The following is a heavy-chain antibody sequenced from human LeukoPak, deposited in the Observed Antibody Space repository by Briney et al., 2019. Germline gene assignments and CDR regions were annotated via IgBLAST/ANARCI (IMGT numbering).Heavy chain of an antibody. D-gene: IGHD2-21*02. CDR2: IRSKAYGGTT. V-gene: IGHV3-49*04. CDR3: SNSYCGGDCYSGGYFDY. Sequence: GSLRLSCTGSGFTFGDYGMSWVRQAPGKGLEWVGIIRSKAYGGTTEYAASVKGRFTISRDDSKSIAYLQMNSLKTEDTAVYYCSNSYCGGDCYSGGYFDYWGQGTLVTVSS. CDR1: GFTFGDYG. J-gene: IGHJ4*02.